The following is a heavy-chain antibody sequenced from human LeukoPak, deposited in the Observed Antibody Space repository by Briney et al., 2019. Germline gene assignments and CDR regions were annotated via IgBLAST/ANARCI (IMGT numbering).Heavy chain of an antibody. CDR1: GGSISSGSYY. D-gene: IGHD4-23*01. J-gene: IGHJ4*02. CDR3: ARGGRWPGYFDY. V-gene: IGHV4-61*02. Sequence: SETLSLTCTVSGGSISSGSYYWSWIRQPAGKGLEWIGRIYTSGSTNYNPSLKSRVTISVDTSKNQFSLKLSSVTTADTAVYYCARGGRWPGYFDYWGQGTLVTVSS. CDR2: IYTSGST.